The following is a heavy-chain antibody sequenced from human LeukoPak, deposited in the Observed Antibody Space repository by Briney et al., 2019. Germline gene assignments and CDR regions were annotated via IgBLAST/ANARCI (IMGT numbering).Heavy chain of an antibody. CDR2: INPRTGDT. CDR3: AKDWGMRYSQGGFDS. CDR1: GYSFIVYY. D-gene: IGHD3-16*01. V-gene: IGHV1-2*02. Sequence: GASVKVSCKASGYSFIVYYIHWVRQAPGHGLEWMGWINPRTGDTHYEQQFRGRLTMTRDTSSSTAYMDLSRLTSDDTAMYFCAKDWGMRYSQGGFDSWGQGTLVTVSS. J-gene: IGHJ4*02.